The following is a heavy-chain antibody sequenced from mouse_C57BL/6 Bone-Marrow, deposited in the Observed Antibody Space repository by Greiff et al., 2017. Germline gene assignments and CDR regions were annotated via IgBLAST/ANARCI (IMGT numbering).Heavy chain of an antibody. J-gene: IGHJ3*01. CDR3: TRIAY. CDR1: GFNIKDGY. V-gene: IGHV14-4*01. CDR2: IDPENGDT. Sequence: VHVKQSGAELVRPGASVKLSCTASGFNIKDGYMHWVKQRPEQGLEWIGWIDPENGDTEYASKFQGKATITVDTSSNTAYLQLSSLTSEDTAVYYCTRIAYWGQGTLVTVSA.